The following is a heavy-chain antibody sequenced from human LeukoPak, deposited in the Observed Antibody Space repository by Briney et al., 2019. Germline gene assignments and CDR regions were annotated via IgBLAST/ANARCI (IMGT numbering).Heavy chain of an antibody. V-gene: IGHV3-33*06. Sequence: GGSLRLSCAASGSTLSSYGMHWVRQAPGKGLEWVAVIWHDGSNKYYADSVKGRFTISRDNSKNTLYLQMNSLRAEDTAVYYCAKLPSGGTGTALIDYWGQGTLVTVSS. CDR2: IWHDGSNK. CDR3: AKLPSGGTGTALIDY. CDR1: GSTLSSYG. D-gene: IGHD1-1*01. J-gene: IGHJ4*02.